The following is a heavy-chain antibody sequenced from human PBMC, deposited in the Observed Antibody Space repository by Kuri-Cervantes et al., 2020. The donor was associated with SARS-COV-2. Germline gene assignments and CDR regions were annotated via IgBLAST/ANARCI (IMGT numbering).Heavy chain of an antibody. CDR1: GYSISSGYY. CDR3: ARAEYQPGSTTPFDY. Sequence: ESLKISCAVSGYSISSGYYWSWIRQPPGKGLEWIGELNHDGSTNYNPSLKSRITISGDASKNQFSLKVTSVTAADTAVYYCARAEYQPGSTTPFDYWGQGTLVTVSS. D-gene: IGHD1-26*01. J-gene: IGHJ4*02. CDR2: LNHDGST. V-gene: IGHV4-38-2*01.